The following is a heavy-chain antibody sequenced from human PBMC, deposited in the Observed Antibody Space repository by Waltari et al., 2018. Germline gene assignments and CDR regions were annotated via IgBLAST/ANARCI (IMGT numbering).Heavy chain of an antibody. CDR1: GGYFSGYY. V-gene: IGHV4-34*01. D-gene: IGHD5-12*01. CDR3: ARGTGRRYSCYDYCPIFDY. J-gene: IGHJ4*02. Sequence: QVQLQQWGAGLLKPSETLSLTCAVYGGYFSGYYWSWIRQPPGKGLELIGEINHSGSTHYNPSLKSRVTISVDTSKNQFSLKLISVTAADTAVYYWARGTGRRYSCYDYCPIFDYWGQGTLVTVSS. CDR2: INHSGST.